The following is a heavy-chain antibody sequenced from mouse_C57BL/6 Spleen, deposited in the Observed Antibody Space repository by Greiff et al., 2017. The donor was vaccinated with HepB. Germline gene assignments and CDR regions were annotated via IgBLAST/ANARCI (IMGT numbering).Heavy chain of an antibody. J-gene: IGHJ3*01. CDR2: IYPGSGST. CDR3: ARGYYGSSLLAY. Sequence: VQLQQPGAELVKPGASVKMSCKASGYTFTSYWITWVKQRPGQGLEWIGDIYPGSGSTNYNEKFKSKATLTVDTSSSTAYMQLSSLTSEDSAVYYCARGYYGSSLLAYWGQGTLVTVSA. D-gene: IGHD1-1*01. V-gene: IGHV1-55*01. CDR1: GYTFTSYW.